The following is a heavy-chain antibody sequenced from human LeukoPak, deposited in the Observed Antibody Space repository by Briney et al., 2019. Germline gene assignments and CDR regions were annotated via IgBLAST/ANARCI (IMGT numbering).Heavy chain of an antibody. D-gene: IGHD3-10*01. J-gene: IGHJ4*02. Sequence: GESLRLSCAASGFTFSSYTMNWVRQAPGKGLEWVSCISSSSTNIYYADSVKGRFTISRDNAKNSLYLQMNSLRAEGTAVYYCALLWFGELSLDYWGQGTLVTVSS. CDR3: ALLWFGELSLDY. CDR2: ISSSSTNI. V-gene: IGHV3-21*01. CDR1: GFTFSSYT.